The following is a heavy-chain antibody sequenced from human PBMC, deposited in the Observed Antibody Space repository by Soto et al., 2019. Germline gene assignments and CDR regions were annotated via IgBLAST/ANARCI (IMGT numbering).Heavy chain of an antibody. Sequence: GGSLRLSCEASGFTISECSMNWVRQTPGKGLEWLSYISIRTGSVHYADSVRGRFTISPDIVENSVILQMNSLRDEDSAVYFCVRNRDLYRDMFHADLWGQGTLVNVSS. D-gene: IGHD3-10*02. J-gene: IGHJ4*01. V-gene: IGHV3-48*02. CDR1: GFTISECS. CDR2: ISIRTGSV. CDR3: VRNRDLYRDMFHADL.